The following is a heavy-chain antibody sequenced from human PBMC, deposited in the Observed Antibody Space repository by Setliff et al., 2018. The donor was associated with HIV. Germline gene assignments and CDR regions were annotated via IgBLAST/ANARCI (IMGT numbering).Heavy chain of an antibody. D-gene: IGHD3-10*01. CDR2: IYPGDSDT. CDR1: GYSFTNCW. J-gene: IGHJ4*02. CDR3: ARHGQYGSGSYYNRPFDY. V-gene: IGHV5-51*01. Sequence: GESLKISCKGSGYSFTNCWIAWLRQMPGKGLECMGIIYPGDSDTRYSPSFQGQVTISADKSINTAYLQWSSLKASDTAMYYCARHGQYGSGSYYNRPFDYWGQGTLVTVSS.